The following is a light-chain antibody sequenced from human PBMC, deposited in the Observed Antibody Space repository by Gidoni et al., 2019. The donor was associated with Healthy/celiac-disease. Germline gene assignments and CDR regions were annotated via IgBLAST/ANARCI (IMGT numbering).Light chain of an antibody. CDR2: LGS. V-gene: IGKV2-28*01. Sequence: DIVMTQSPRSLPVTPGEPASISCRSSQSLLHSNGYNYLDWYLQKPGQSPQLLIYLGSNRASGVPDRFSGSGSGTDFTLKISRVEAEDVGVYYCMQALQTPFTFXPXTKVDIK. CDR1: QSLLHSNGYNY. J-gene: IGKJ3*01. CDR3: MQALQTPFT.